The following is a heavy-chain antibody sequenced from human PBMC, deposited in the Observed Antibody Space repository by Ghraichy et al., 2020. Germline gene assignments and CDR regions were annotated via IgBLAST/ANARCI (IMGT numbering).Heavy chain of an antibody. CDR1: GFTFSSYA. CDR2: ISGSGGST. Sequence: GGSLRLSCAASGFTFSSYAMSWVRQAPGKGLEWVSAISGSGGSTYYADSVKGRFTISRDNSKNTLYLQMNSLRAEDTAVYYCAKISGEGSHTIFASSWFDPWGQGTLVTVSS. V-gene: IGHV3-23*01. D-gene: IGHD3-3*01. J-gene: IGHJ5*02. CDR3: AKISGEGSHTIFASSWFDP.